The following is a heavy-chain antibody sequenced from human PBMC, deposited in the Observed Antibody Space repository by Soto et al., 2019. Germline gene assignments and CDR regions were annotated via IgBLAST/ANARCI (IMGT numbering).Heavy chain of an antibody. CDR2: INHSGST. CDR3: ARDMTTVTV. D-gene: IGHD4-17*01. Sequence: SETLSLTCAVYGGSFSGYYWSWIRQPPGKGLEWIGEINHSGSTNYNPSLKSRVTISVDTSKNQFSLKLSSVTAADTAVYYCARDMTTVTVWGQGTLVTVSS. J-gene: IGHJ4*02. CDR1: GGSFSGYY. V-gene: IGHV4-34*01.